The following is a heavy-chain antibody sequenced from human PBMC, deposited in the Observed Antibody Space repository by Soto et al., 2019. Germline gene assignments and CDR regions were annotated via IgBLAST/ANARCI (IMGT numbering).Heavy chain of an antibody. D-gene: IGHD5-18*01. Sequence: EVQLVESGGGLIPPGGSLRLSCAASGFLVNSAYMTWVRQAPGKGLEWLSMINSDGSTLYAESVKGRFTISRDNSKNRRDLQMNSLRAKDTAMYYCARSGYGFAWGYWGQGTLVIVTS. CDR3: ARSGYGFAWGY. J-gene: IGHJ4*02. CDR2: INSDGST. CDR1: GFLVNSAY. V-gene: IGHV3-53*01.